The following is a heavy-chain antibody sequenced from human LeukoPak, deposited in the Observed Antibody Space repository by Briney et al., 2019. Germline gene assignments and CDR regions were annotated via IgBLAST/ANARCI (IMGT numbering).Heavy chain of an antibody. V-gene: IGHV3-30*18. D-gene: IGHD6-19*01. J-gene: IGHJ4*02. CDR3: AKDSVGAVAGFDY. Sequence: GRSLRLSCAASGFTFSTYGMHWVRQAPGKGLQWVAVISYDGSNKYYADSVKGRFTISRDNSKNTLYLQMNSLRAEDTAVYYCAKDSVGAVAGFDYWGQGTLVAVSS. CDR2: ISYDGSNK. CDR1: GFTFSTYG.